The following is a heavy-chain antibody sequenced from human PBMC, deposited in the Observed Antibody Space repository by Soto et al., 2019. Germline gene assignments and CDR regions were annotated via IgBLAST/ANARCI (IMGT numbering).Heavy chain of an antibody. V-gene: IGHV1-46*01. D-gene: IGHD4-4*01. CDR2: INPSEGRT. Sequence: QVQLVQSGAAVRKPGASVNLSCQTSGYPFTSYHMHWVRQAPGQGLEWMGVINPSEGRTRYSQKFQDSVTMTRDTSTSTVYMDLTSLRSEDTATYCCARGREYSFGYNWFDPWGQGTLVTVSS. CDR3: ARGREYSFGYNWFDP. J-gene: IGHJ5*02. CDR1: GYPFTSYH.